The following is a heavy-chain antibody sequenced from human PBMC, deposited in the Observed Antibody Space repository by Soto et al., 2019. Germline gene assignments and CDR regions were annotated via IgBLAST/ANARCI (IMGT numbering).Heavy chain of an antibody. CDR1: GFRFKSFV. D-gene: IGHD3-16*01. J-gene: IGHJ4*02. CDR3: ARWGTTGGFDL. CDR2: TSYDGNNK. Sequence: QLQLVESGGGVVQPGTSLRLSCAASGFRFKSFVMHWVRQAPGKGLEWVAFTSYDGNNKDYGDSVKGRFTVSRDNSQNTLHLQMDFLRPEDTALSYCARWGTTGGFDLWGQGTLVSVSS. V-gene: IGHV3-30*19.